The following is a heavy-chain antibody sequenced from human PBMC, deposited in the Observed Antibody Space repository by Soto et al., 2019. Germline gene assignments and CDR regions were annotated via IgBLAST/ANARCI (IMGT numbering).Heavy chain of an antibody. D-gene: IGHD2-15*01. CDR1: GFTISDYY. V-gene: IGHV3-11*06. J-gene: IGHJ4*02. Sequence: QLQLVESGGGLVKHGGSLRLSCAASGFTISDYYMSWIRQAPGKGLEWVSYISSSSSYTNYADSVKGRFTISRDNAKNSLYLQMNSLRAEDTAVYYCARDFDYCSGGSCYPMVDYWGQGTLVTVSS. CDR3: ARDFDYCSGGSCYPMVDY. CDR2: ISSSSSYT.